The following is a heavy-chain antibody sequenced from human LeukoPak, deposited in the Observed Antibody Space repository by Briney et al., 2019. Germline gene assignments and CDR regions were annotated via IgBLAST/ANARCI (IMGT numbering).Heavy chain of an antibody. V-gene: IGHV4-39*07. D-gene: IGHD5-12*01. J-gene: IGHJ1*01. Sequence: SETLSLTCTVSGGSISSSSYYWGWIRQPPGKGLEWIGSIYYSGSTNYNPSLKSRVTISVDTSKNQFSLKLSSVTAADTAVYYCARGRDGYNPWYFQHWGQGTLATVSS. CDR3: ARGRDGYNPWYFQH. CDR1: GGSISSSSYY. CDR2: IYYSGST.